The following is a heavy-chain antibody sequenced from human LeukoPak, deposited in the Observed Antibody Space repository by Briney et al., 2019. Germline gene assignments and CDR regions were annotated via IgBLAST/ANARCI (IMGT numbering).Heavy chain of an antibody. J-gene: IGHJ6*02. Sequence: GGSLRLSCAASGFTLSGSSLHWVRLASGKGLEWVGRIRTRVNSYATAYATSVQGRFIFSRDDSRNTAYLQMNSLKTEDTAVYYCAAGLADYYGMDVWGRGTTVTVSS. V-gene: IGHV3-73*01. D-gene: IGHD6-13*01. CDR2: IRTRVNSYAT. CDR3: AAGLADYYGMDV. CDR1: GFTLSGSS.